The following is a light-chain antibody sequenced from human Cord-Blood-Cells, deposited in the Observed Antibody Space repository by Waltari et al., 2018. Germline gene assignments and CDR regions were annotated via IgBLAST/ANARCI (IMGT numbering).Light chain of an antibody. Sequence: IQMTQSPSSLSASVGDRVTITCRASQSISSSLNWYQQKPGKAPKLLIYAASSLQSGGPSRFSGSGAGTDVTLTISSLQPEDFATYYCQQSYSTPGFTFGPGTKVDIK. J-gene: IGKJ3*01. V-gene: IGKV1-39*01. CDR2: AAS. CDR3: QQSYSTPGFT. CDR1: QSISSS.